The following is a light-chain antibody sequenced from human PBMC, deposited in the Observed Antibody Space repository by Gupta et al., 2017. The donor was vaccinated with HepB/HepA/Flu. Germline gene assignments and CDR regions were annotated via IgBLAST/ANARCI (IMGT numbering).Light chain of an antibody. CDR2: GAS. V-gene: IGKV3-20*01. CDR1: QKISNNF. J-gene: IGKJ1*01. Sequence: EIVLTHSPGTLALSPGERATLSCRASQKISNNFLAWYQQKPGQAPRVLISGASSRATGIPDRFSGSGSGTEFTLTISRLEPEDFPVYFCQQYSSSPRTFGQGTKVEIK. CDR3: QQYSSSPRT.